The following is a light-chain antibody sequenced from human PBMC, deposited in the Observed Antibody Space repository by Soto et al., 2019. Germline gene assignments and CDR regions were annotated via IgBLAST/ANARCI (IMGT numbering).Light chain of an antibody. V-gene: IGLV1-51*01. CDR3: ATWDDSLRAAV. Sequence: QSVLTQPPSVSAAPGQRVTISCSGSSSNIGKSHVSWYQHLPGTAPKLLIYDTDKRPSGIPDRLYGSKSGTAATLDITGLQTGDEADYYCATWDDSLRAAVFGPGTKLTVL. J-gene: IGLJ1*01. CDR2: DTD. CDR1: SSNIGKSH.